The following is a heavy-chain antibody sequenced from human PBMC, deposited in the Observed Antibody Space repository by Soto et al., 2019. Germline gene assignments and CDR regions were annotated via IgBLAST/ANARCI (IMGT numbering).Heavy chain of an antibody. J-gene: IGHJ6*02. D-gene: IGHD5-12*01. Sequence: QVQLQESGPGLVKPSQTLSLTCTVSGGSISSGGYYWNWIRQHPGKGLEWIGYIYYSGSTYYNPSLQSRVTISVDTSENQLSLKLSSVTAADTAMYYCAGTHIVSTTISYYGMDVWGQGTTVTVSS. CDR2: IYYSGST. CDR1: GGSISSGGYY. CDR3: AGTHIVSTTISYYGMDV. V-gene: IGHV4-31*03.